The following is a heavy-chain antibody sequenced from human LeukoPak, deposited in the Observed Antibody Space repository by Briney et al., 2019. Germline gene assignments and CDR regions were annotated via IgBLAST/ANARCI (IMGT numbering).Heavy chain of an antibody. CDR3: ASSADFWSGWGAFDI. CDR1: GYTFTSYY. CDR2: INPSGGST. Sequence: ASVNVSCKASGYTFTSYYMHWVRQAPGQGLEWMGIINPSGGSTSYAQKFQGRVTMTRDTSTSTVYMELSSLRSEDTAVYCCASSADFWSGWGAFDIWGQGTMVTVSS. J-gene: IGHJ3*02. D-gene: IGHD3-3*01. V-gene: IGHV1-46*01.